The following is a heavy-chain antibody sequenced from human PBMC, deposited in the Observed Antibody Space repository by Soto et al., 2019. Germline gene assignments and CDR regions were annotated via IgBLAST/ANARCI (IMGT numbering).Heavy chain of an antibody. CDR1: GASVRSDNYY. J-gene: IGHJ4*02. D-gene: IGHD3-16*02. V-gene: IGHV4-61*01. CDR3: ATRIVFRPLEC. Sequence: SETLSLTCTFSGASVRSDNYYCIWIRQPPWKGLEYIGYISYSGITNYNPSLKSRVTISVDTSKNQFSLKLNSVTTADTAVYYCATRIVFRPLECWGQGTLVSVS. CDR2: ISYSGIT.